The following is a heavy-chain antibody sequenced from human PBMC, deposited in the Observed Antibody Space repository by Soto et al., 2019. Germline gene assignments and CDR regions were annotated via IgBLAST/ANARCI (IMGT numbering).Heavy chain of an antibody. CDR1: GFTFSTYA. CDR3: AKVDYDILAGYSNPYYFDY. CDR2: ITGSAGST. Sequence: GGSLRLSCAASGFTFSTYAMTWVRQAPGKGLEWVSGITGSAGSTFYADSVKGRFTISRDNSKNTLYLQMNSLRAEDTAVYYCAKVDYDILAGYSNPYYFDYWGQGTLVTVSS. V-gene: IGHV3-23*01. J-gene: IGHJ4*02. D-gene: IGHD3-9*01.